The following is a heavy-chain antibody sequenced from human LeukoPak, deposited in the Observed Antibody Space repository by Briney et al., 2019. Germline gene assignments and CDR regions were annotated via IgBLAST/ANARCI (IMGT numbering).Heavy chain of an antibody. CDR2: IYYSGST. V-gene: IGHV4-4*08. Sequence: SETLSLTCTVSGGSISNYYWSWIRQPPGKGLEWIGYIYYSGSTKYNPSLKSRVTISVDTSKNQFSLKLRSVTAADTAVYYCARDRGAYYDSGRYYYYYMDVWGKGTTVTVSS. CDR3: ARDRGAYYDSGRYYYYYMDV. J-gene: IGHJ6*03. D-gene: IGHD3-22*01. CDR1: GGSISNYY.